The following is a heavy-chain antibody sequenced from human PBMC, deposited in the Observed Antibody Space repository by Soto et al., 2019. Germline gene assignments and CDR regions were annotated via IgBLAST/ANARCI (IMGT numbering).Heavy chain of an antibody. V-gene: IGHV2-5*01. D-gene: IGHD1-1*01. CDR2: ISGNDDK. CDR1: GFSLTPSALA. CDR3: ARRNDPYYFDY. Sequence: QITLKESGPTLVKPTQPLTLTCTFSGFSLTPSALAVGWIRQPPGKALEWLAIISGNDDKFYSPSLKSRLTIIKETSTNQVVHIMANVDPVYTGTYYCARRNDPYYFDYWGQGTLVTVSS. J-gene: IGHJ4*02.